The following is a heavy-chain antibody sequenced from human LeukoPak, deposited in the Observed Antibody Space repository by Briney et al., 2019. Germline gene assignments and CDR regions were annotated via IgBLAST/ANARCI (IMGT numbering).Heavy chain of an antibody. V-gene: IGHV1-18*01. CDR3: ARDSIVVVQAASPYYFDY. J-gene: IGHJ4*02. CDR2: ISAYNGNT. D-gene: IGHD2-2*01. Sequence: ATVKVSCKASGYTFTSYGISWVRQAPGQGLEWMGWISAYNGNTNYAQKLKGRVTMTTDTSTSTAYMEVGSLRSDDTAVYYCARDSIVVVQAASPYYFDYWGQGTLVTVSS. CDR1: GYTFTSYG.